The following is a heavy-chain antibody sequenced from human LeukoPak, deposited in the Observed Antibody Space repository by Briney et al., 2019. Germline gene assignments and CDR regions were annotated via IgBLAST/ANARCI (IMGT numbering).Heavy chain of an antibody. Sequence: PGGSLRLSCAASGFTFSSYSMNWVRQAPGKGLEWVSSISGSSSYIYYADSVEGRFTISRDNAKNSLYLQMNSLRAEDTAVYYCASSTRDETFDYWGQGTLVTVSS. CDR1: GFTFSSYS. D-gene: IGHD2/OR15-2a*01. CDR3: ASSTRDETFDY. CDR2: ISGSSSYI. V-gene: IGHV3-21*01. J-gene: IGHJ4*02.